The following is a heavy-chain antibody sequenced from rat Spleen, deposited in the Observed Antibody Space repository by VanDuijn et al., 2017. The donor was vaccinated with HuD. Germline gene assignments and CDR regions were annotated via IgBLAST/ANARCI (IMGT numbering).Heavy chain of an antibody. CDR1: GFSLTNNG. J-gene: IGHJ2*01. Sequence: QVQLKESGPGLVQPSQTLSLTCTVSGFSLTNNGVSWVRQPPGKGLEWIAAILSGGSTYYNSALKSRLSISRDTSKSQVYLRMNSLQTEDTATYYCARADIGAIYTDGIWGQGVMVTVSS. CDR2: ILSGGST. CDR3: ARADIGAIYTDGI. D-gene: IGHD1-2*01. V-gene: IGHV2S12*01.